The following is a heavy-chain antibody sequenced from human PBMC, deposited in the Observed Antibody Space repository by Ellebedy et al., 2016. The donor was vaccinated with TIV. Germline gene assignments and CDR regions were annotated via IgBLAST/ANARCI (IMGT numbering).Heavy chain of an antibody. J-gene: IGHJ4*02. CDR3: ARVNVVVPAAIRYYFDY. V-gene: IGHV4-39*07. Sequence: MPSETLSLTCTVSGGSISSSSYYWGWIRQPPGKGLEWIGSIYYSGSTYYNPSLKSRVTISVDTSKNQFSLKLSSVTAADTAVYYCARVNVVVPAAIRYYFDYWGQGTLVTVSS. D-gene: IGHD2-2*02. CDR2: IYYSGST. CDR1: GGSISSSSYY.